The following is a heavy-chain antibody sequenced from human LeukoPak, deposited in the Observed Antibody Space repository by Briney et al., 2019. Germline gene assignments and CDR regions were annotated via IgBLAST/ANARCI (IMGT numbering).Heavy chain of an antibody. V-gene: IGHV1-69*13. CDR1: GYTFSSYD. J-gene: IGHJ3*02. Sequence: GASVKVSCKASGYTFSSYDINWVRQATGQGLEWMGGIIPIIGTANYAQKFQGRVTITADESTSTAYMELSSLRSEDTAVYYCARDYDWRAFDIWGQGTMVTVSS. D-gene: IGHD5-12*01. CDR2: IIPIIGTA. CDR3: ARDYDWRAFDI.